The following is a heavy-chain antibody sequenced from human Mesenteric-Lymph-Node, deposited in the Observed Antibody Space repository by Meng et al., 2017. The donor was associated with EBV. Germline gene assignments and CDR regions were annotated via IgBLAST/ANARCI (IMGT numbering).Heavy chain of an antibody. CDR3: ARDPSPPGYSYGPGPFDS. CDR1: GYSFTKFG. Sequence: LVQSGSGVSSPVPSVKVSCKVSGYSFTKFGIAWGRQAPGEGLEWMGGIIPVFDTANSAEKFQGRVSITADKSTSTAYMELSSLRSEDTAIYYCARDPSPPGYSYGPGPFDSWGQGTLVTVSS. J-gene: IGHJ4*02. V-gene: IGHV1-69*06. CDR2: IIPVFDTA. D-gene: IGHD5-18*01.